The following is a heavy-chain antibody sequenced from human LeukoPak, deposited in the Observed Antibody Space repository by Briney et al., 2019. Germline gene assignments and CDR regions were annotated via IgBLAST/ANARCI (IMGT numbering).Heavy chain of an antibody. CDR3: ARTKSLYYYGSGSYYTPLDY. CDR1: GGSFSGYY. CDR2: INHSGST. V-gene: IGHV4-34*01. D-gene: IGHD3-10*01. J-gene: IGHJ4*02. Sequence: SETLSLTCAVYGGSFSGYYWSWIRQPPGKGLEWIGEINHSGSTNYNPSLKSRVTISVDTSKNQFSLKLSSVTAADTAVYYCARTKSLYYYGSGSYYTPLDYWGQGTLVTVSS.